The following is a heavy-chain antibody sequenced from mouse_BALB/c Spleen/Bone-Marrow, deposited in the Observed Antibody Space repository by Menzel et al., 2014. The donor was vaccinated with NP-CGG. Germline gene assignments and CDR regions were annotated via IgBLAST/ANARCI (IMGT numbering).Heavy chain of an antibody. J-gene: IGHJ1*01. CDR3: ARPPYYGSSKWYFDV. Sequence: EVQRVESGGGLVKPGGSLKLSCAASGFTFSSYAMSWVRQTPERRLEWVATISSGGSYTYYPDSVKGRFTISRDNAKNTLYLQMSSLRSEDTAMYYCARPPYYGSSKWYFDVWGAGTTVTVSS. CDR2: ISSGGSYT. V-gene: IGHV5-9-3*01. D-gene: IGHD1-1*01. CDR1: GFTFSSYA.